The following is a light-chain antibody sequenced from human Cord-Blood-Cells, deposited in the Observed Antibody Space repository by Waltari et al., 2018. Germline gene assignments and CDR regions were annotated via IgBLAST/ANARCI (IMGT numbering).Light chain of an antibody. J-gene: IGKJ2*01. V-gene: IGKV3-15*01. CDR3: QQYNNWPMYT. CDR2: GAS. Sequence: EIVMTQSPATMSVSPGDRATLSCRASQRSSSNLAWYQQKPGQAPRLLIYGASTRATGTPARFSGSGSGTEFTLTISSLQSEDFAVYYCQQYNNWPMYTFGQGTKLEIK. CDR1: QRSSSN.